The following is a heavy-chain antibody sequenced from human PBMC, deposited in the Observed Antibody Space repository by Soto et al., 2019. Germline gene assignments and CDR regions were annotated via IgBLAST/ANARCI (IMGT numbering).Heavy chain of an antibody. V-gene: IGHV3-23*01. Sequence: GSLRLSCAASGFTFSSYAMSWVRQAPGKGLEWVSAISGSGGSTYYADSVKGRFTISRDNSKNTLYLQMNSLRAEDTAVYYCAKTWSGDVKRKYYFDYWGQGTLVTVSS. CDR1: GFTFSSYA. CDR3: AKTWSGDVKRKYYFDY. CDR2: ISGSGGST. J-gene: IGHJ4*02. D-gene: IGHD2-8*02.